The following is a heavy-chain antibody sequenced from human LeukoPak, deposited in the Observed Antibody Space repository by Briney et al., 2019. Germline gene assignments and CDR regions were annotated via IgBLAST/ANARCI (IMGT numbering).Heavy chain of an antibody. D-gene: IGHD6-6*01. Sequence: GASVKVSCKASGYTFTNYYIHWVRQAPGQGLEWTGIINPSGGSTSYAQKFQGRVTMTRDTSTSTVYMELSSLRSEDTAVYYCAREGPYSVSSRSRFDYWGQGTLVTVSS. CDR2: INPSGGST. V-gene: IGHV1-46*01. CDR3: AREGPYSVSSRSRFDY. J-gene: IGHJ4*02. CDR1: GYTFTNYY.